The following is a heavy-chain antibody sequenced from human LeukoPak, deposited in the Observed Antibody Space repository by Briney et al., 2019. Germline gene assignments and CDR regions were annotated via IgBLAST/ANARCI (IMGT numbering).Heavy chain of an antibody. D-gene: IGHD5-18*01. CDR2: ITPIFGTA. Sequence: SVKVSCKASGGTFSNYAINWVRQAPGQGLEWMGGITPIFGTANYVQKFQGRVTITADKSTRTAYMELSRLRSEDTAIYYCARASSDDTAMTTPFAYWGQGTLVTVSS. CDR1: GGTFSNYA. J-gene: IGHJ4*02. V-gene: IGHV1-69*06. CDR3: ARASSDDTAMTTPFAY.